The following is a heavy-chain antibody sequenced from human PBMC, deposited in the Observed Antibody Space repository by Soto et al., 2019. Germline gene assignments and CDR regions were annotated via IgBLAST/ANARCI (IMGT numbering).Heavy chain of an antibody. Sequence: SETLSLTCFVSGGSISSNNYYWGWIRQPPGKGLEWIGSMSYSRSTYYNPSLKSRVTISVDTSKNQFSLKLTSVTAADTAVYYCASQVRTTNCGGGYFDYWGQRPLVPVSS. CDR3: ASQVRTTNCGGGYFDY. CDR2: MSYSRST. D-gene: IGHD3-16*01. J-gene: IGHJ4*02. V-gene: IGHV4-39*01. CDR1: GGSISSNNYY.